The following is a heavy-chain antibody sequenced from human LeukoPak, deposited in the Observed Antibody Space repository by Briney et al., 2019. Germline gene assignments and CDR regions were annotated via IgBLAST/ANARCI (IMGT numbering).Heavy chain of an antibody. V-gene: IGHV3-21*01. CDR2: ISSSSSYI. J-gene: IGHJ4*02. Sequence: PGRSLRLSCAASGFTFSSYSMNWVRQAPGKGLEWVSSISSSSSYIYYADSVKGRFTISRDNAKNSLYLQMNSLRAEDTAVYYCARPGGSSWFLDYWGQGTLVTVSS. CDR1: GFTFSSYS. D-gene: IGHD6-13*01. CDR3: ARPGGSSWFLDY.